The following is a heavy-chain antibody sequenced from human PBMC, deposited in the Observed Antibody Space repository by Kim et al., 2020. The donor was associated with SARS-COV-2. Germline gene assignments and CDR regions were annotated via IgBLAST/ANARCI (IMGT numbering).Heavy chain of an antibody. D-gene: IGHD3-10*01. J-gene: IGHJ6*03. CDR1: GLSFSDAW. CDR3: GRFGESPHYYYYYVDV. CDR2: IKSKIDGGAT. V-gene: IGHV3-15*01. Sequence: GGSLRLSCAASGLSFSDAWMGWVRQAPGKRLEWVGRIKSKIDGGATEYAAAVEGRFTISRDESKGTVYMQMNSLTTEDTAVYYCGRFGESPHYYYYYVDVWGKGTTVTVSS.